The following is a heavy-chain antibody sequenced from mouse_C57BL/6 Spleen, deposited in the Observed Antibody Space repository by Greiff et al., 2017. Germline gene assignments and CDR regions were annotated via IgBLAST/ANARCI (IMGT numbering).Heavy chain of an antibody. Sequence: VQLQQSGAELVRPGASVTLSCKASGYTFTDYEMHWVKQTPVHGLEWIGAIDPETGGTAYNQKFKGKAILTADKSSSTAYMELRSLTSEDSAVYYCTRSPQTGRGGFDYWGQGTTLTVSS. CDR2: IDPETGGT. J-gene: IGHJ2*01. CDR3: TRSPQTGRGGFDY. D-gene: IGHD4-1*01. V-gene: IGHV1-15*01. CDR1: GYTFTDYE.